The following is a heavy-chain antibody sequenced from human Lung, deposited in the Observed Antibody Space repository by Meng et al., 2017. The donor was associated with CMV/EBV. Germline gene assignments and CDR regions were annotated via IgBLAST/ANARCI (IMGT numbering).Heavy chain of an antibody. Sequence: SCAASGFTFSNYAMHWVRQAPGKGLEWVTLISYDGSDKYYTDSVKGRFAISRDNPKNTLYLQMNTVRADDTAIYYCAREPIGGSYRGSHCDYWAQGTXVTVSS. CDR3: AREPIGGSYRGSHCDY. CDR2: ISYDGSDK. V-gene: IGHV3-30*09. J-gene: IGHJ4*02. CDR1: GFTFSNYA. D-gene: IGHD1-26*01.